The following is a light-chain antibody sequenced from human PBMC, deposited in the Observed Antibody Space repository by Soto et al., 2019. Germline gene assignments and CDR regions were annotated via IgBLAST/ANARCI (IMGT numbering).Light chain of an antibody. CDR1: QSVLYSANNKNY. CDR2: WAS. J-gene: IGKJ4*01. CDR3: QQHAITPVT. Sequence: DIVMTQSPHFLAVSLGERATINCKSSQSVLYSANNKNYLAWYQQKPGQPPKLLIFWASTRKSGVPDRFSGSGSGTDFTLTINRLQAEDAAVYYCQQHAITPVTFGGGTKVEIK. V-gene: IGKV4-1*01.